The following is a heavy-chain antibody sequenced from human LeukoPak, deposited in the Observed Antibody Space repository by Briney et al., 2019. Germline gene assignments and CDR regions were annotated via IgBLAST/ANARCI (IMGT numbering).Heavy chain of an antibody. Sequence: PGRSLRLSCAASGFIFSDFGMHWVRQAPGKGLEWVAVIWHDDINKYYGDSVKGRFTISRDNSKNTMSVQMDDLRAEDTAVYYCTRYNNDHFDYWGQGTLVTVSS. CDR3: TRYNNDHFDY. D-gene: IGHD1-14*01. CDR2: IWHDDINK. V-gene: IGHV3-33*01. CDR1: GFIFSDFG. J-gene: IGHJ4*02.